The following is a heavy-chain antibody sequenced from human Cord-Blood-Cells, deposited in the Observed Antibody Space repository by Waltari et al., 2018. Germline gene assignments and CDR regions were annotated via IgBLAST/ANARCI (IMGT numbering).Heavy chain of an antibody. J-gene: IGHJ2*01. CDR2: SYYSGRT. CDR1: GGSISSSSYY. Sequence: QLQLQESGPGLVKPSETLSLTCTVSGGSISSSSYYWGWIRQPPGKGLEWIGSSYYSGRTSYNPALKGRVTISVDTSKNQFSLKLSSVTAADTAVYYCARQPAGARGYWYFDLWGRGTLVTVSS. D-gene: IGHD6-19*01. CDR3: ARQPAGARGYWYFDL. V-gene: IGHV4-39*07.